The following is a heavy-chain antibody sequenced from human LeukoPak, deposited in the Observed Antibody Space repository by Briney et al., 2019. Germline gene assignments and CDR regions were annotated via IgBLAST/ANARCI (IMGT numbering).Heavy chain of an antibody. CDR2: IYPGDSDT. D-gene: IGHD2-15*01. J-gene: IGHJ3*02. Sequence: GESLKISCKGSGYSFTSYWIGWVRQMPGKGLEWMGIIYPGDSDTRYSPSFQGQVTISADKSISTAYLQWSSLKASDTAMYYCARGYCSGGSCYDVFDMWGQGTMVTVSS. V-gene: IGHV5-51*01. CDR3: ARGYCSGGSCYDVFDM. CDR1: GYSFTSYW.